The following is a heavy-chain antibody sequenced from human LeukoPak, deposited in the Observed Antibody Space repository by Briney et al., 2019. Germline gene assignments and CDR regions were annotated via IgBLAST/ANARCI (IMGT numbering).Heavy chain of an antibody. CDR3: AKSGYDYPPYSDY. V-gene: IGHV4-38-2*01. CDR2: IYHSGST. CDR1: GYSIISGYF. Sequence: SETLSLTCAVSGYSIISGYFWGWIRQPPGKGLEWIGTIYHSGSTYYNPSLKSRVTISVDTSKNQFSLKLSSVTAADTAVYFCAKSGYDYPPYSDYWGQGTLVTVSS. J-gene: IGHJ4*02. D-gene: IGHD5-12*01.